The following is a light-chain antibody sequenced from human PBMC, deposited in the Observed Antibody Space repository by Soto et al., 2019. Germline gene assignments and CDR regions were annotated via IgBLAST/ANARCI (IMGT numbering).Light chain of an antibody. CDR1: SSDVGGYNY. V-gene: IGLV2-14*01. J-gene: IGLJ1*01. CDR2: DVS. CDR3: SSYTSSIFYV. Sequence: QSALTKPASVSGSPGQSITISCTGTSSDVGGYNYVSWYQQHPGKAPKLMIYDVSNRPSGVSNRFSGSKSGNTASLTISGLQAVDEADYYCSSYTSSIFYVFGTGTKVT.